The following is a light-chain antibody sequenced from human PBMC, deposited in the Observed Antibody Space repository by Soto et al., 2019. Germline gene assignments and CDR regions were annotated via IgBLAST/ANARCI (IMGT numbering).Light chain of an antibody. CDR2: KAS. CDR3: QHYNSYSEA. Sequence: QMTQSPSTLSGSVGDRVSITCRASQTISSWLAWYQQKPGKAPKLLIYKASTLKSGVPSRFSGSGSGTEFTLTISSLQPDDFATYYCQHYNSYSEAFGQGTKVDI. V-gene: IGKV1-5*03. CDR1: QTISSW. J-gene: IGKJ1*01.